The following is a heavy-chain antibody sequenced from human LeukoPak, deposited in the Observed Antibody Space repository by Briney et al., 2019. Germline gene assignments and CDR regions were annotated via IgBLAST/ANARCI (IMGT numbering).Heavy chain of an antibody. V-gene: IGHV3-48*03. CDR1: GFTFSSYA. D-gene: IGHD3-10*01. CDR2: ISSSGSTI. J-gene: IGHJ4*02. Sequence: GGSLRLSCAASGFTFSSYAMSWVRQAPGKGLEWVSYISSSGSTIYYADSVKGRFTISRDNAKNSLYLQMNSLRAEDTAVYYCASGMYYYGSGSVFGHWGQGTLVTVSS. CDR3: ASGMYYYGSGSVFGH.